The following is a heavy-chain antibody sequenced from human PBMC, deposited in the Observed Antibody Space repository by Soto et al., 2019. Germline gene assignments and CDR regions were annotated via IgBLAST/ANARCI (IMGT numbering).Heavy chain of an antibody. D-gene: IGHD3-10*01. V-gene: IGHV3-74*01. CDR1: GFTFSSYW. CDR2: TNEDGSII. Sequence: GGSLRLSCAASGFTFSSYWMHWVRQAPGKGLGWVSRTNEDGSIIDYADSVKGRFTISRDNAKNTLYLEMNSLRVEDTAVYYCTGVFGGRGGYWGPGTLVTVS. CDR3: TGVFGGRGGY. J-gene: IGHJ4*02.